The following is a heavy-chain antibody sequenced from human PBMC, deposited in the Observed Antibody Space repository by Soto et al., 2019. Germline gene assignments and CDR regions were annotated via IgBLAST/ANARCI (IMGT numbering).Heavy chain of an antibody. Sequence: GESLKISCKGSGYSFTSYWISWVRQMPGKGLEWMGRIDPSDSHTNYSPSFQGHVTISADKSISTAYLQWSSLKASDTAMYYCARYGDYLSYYYYYGMDVWGQGTTVTVSS. CDR2: IDPSDSHT. CDR3: ARYGDYLSYYYYYGMDV. V-gene: IGHV5-10-1*01. J-gene: IGHJ6*02. CDR1: GYSFTSYW. D-gene: IGHD4-17*01.